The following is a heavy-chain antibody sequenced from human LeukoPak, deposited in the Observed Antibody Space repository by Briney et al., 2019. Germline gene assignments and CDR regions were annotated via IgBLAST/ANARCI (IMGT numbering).Heavy chain of an antibody. CDR2: ISGSGSGGST. D-gene: IGHD5-18*01. CDR3: AKRIQSAMAAGY. CDR1: GFTFSSSA. Sequence: GGSLRLSCAASGFTFSSSAMSWVRQAPGKGLEWVSSISGSGSGGSTYYADSVKGRFTISRDNSKNTLYLQMNSLRAEDTAVYYCAKRIQSAMAAGYWGQGTLVTVSS. J-gene: IGHJ4*02. V-gene: IGHV3-23*01.